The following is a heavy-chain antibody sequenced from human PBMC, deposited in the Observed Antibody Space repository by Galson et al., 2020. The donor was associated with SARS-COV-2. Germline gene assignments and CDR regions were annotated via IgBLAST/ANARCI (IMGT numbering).Heavy chain of an antibody. CDR1: GFTFTDAH. CDR3: ARESWGTLDP. D-gene: IGHD3-16*01. V-gene: IGHV3-11*01. J-gene: IGHJ5*02. Sequence: GESLKISCAASGFTFTDAHMTWIRQAPGKGLEWVSYISLSGTTIFYADSVRCRFTISRDNAKNSLYLQMSSLRDEDTAVYYCARESWGTLDPWGQGTLVTVSS. CDR2: ISLSGTTI.